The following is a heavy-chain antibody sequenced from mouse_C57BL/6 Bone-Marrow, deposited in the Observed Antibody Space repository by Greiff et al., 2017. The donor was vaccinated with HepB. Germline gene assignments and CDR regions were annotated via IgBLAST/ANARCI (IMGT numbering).Heavy chain of an antibody. CDR1: GFTFSSYA. V-gene: IGHV5-9-1*02. J-gene: IGHJ1*03. CDR3: TSDLFYYGSSYDWCFDV. D-gene: IGHD1-1*01. CDR2: ISSGGDYT. Sequence: EVMLVESGEGLVKPGGSLKLSCAASGFTFSSYAMSWVRQTPEKRLEWVAYISSGGDYTYYADTVKGRFTISRDNSRNTLYLQMSSLKSEDTAMYYCTSDLFYYGSSYDWCFDVWGTGTTVTVSS.